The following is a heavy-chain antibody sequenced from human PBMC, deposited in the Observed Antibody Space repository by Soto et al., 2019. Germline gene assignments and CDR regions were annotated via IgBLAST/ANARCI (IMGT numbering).Heavy chain of an antibody. CDR3: ARDPVIYGDYNSWYFDY. CDR1: GFTFSSYG. Sequence: GGSLRLSCAASGFTFSSYGMHWVRQAPGKGLEWVAVIWYDGSNKYYADSVKGRFTISRDNSKNTLYLQMNSLRAEDTAVYYCARDPVIYGDYNSWYFDYWGQGTLVTVSS. J-gene: IGHJ4*02. V-gene: IGHV3-33*01. D-gene: IGHD4-17*01. CDR2: IWYDGSNK.